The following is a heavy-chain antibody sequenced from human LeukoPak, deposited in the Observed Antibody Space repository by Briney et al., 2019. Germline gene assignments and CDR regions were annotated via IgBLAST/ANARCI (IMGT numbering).Heavy chain of an antibody. D-gene: IGHD3-10*01. V-gene: IGHV4-31*03. CDR1: GDSISSGGFY. CDR2: IYYSGST. CDR3: ATAMGGDENWFDP. Sequence: PSETLSLTCTVSGDSISSGGFYWRWIRQHPGKGLEWIGYIYYSGSTYYNPSLKSRVTISVDTSKNQFSLKLSSVTAADTAVYYCATAMGGDENWFDPWGQGTLVTVSS. J-gene: IGHJ5*02.